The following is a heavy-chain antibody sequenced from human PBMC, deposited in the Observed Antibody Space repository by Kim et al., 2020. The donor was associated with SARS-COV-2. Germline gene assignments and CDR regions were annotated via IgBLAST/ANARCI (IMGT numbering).Heavy chain of an antibody. J-gene: IGHJ3*02. Sequence: STSYADSVQGRFTISRDNAKNTLYLQMNSLRAEDTAVYYCARFGENAFDIWGQGTMVTVSS. V-gene: IGHV3-74*01. D-gene: IGHD3-16*01. CDR3: ARFGENAFDI. CDR2: ST.